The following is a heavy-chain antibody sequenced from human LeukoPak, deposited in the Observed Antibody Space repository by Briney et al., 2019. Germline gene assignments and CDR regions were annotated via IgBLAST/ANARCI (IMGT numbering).Heavy chain of an antibody. J-gene: IGHJ5*02. CDR2: IFSSGST. V-gene: IGHV4-59*01. Sequence: SETLSLTCTVSGGSITGYYWSWIRQPPGKGLEWIGYIFSSGSTKYNPSLQSRVTISVDTCKNQFSLKLNSVTAADTAVYYCATYVSGTPNWFDPWGQGTLVTVSS. D-gene: IGHD3-10*01. CDR1: GGSITGYY. CDR3: ATYVSGTPNWFDP.